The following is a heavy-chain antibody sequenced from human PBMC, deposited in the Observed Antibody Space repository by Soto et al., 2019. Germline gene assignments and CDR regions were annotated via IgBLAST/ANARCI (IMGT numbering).Heavy chain of an antibody. V-gene: IGHV3-23*01. CDR1: GFTFSSYA. J-gene: IGHJ4*02. Sequence: PGGSLRLSCAASGFTFSSYAMSWVRQAPGKGLEWVSAISGSGGSTYYPDSVRGRFTISRDNSKNMLYLQMNSLRAEDTAIYYCAKRDLQSGSSKGFDYWGQGTLVTVSS. D-gene: IGHD4-4*01. CDR3: AKRDLQSGSSKGFDY. CDR2: ISGSGGST.